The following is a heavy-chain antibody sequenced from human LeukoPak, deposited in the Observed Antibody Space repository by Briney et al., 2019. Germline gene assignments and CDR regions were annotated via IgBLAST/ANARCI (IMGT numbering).Heavy chain of an antibody. D-gene: IGHD3-22*01. CDR2: IYHSGST. CDR1: GYSISSDYY. Sequence: PSETLSLTCAVSGYSISSDYYWGWIRQPPGKGLEWIGSIYHSGSTYYNPSLKSRVTISVDTSKNQFSLNLTSVTAADTAVYYCATLRALSITMIVVVITTYYFDYWGQETLVTVSS. V-gene: IGHV4-38-2*01. CDR3: ATLRALSITMIVVVITTYYFDY. J-gene: IGHJ4*02.